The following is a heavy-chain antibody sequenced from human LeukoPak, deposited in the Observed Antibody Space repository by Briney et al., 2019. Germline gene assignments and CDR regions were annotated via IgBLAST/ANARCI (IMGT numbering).Heavy chain of an antibody. CDR3: ARLSEFPDY. V-gene: IGHV3-13*01. D-gene: IGHD3-3*01. J-gene: IGHJ4*02. Sequence: PGGSLRLSCAASGFTFSSYDMYWVRQATGKGLEWVSAIGTAGDTYYADSVKGRFTISRDNSKNTLYLQMNSLRAEDTAVYYCARLSEFPDYWGQGTLVTVSS. CDR1: GFTFSSYD. CDR2: IGTAGDT.